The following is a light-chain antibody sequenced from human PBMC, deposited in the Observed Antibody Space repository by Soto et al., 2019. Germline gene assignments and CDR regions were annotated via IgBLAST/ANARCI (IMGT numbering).Light chain of an antibody. J-gene: IGKJ5*01. Sequence: DIQMTQSPSTLSASVGDTVTITCRASQSINKWLAWYQQKPGKAPTLLIYEASILESGVPSRFSGSGSETEFTLTISRLQPDDFATYFCHSRAFGQGTRLEI. CDR1: QSINKW. CDR2: EAS. V-gene: IGKV1-5*03. CDR3: HSRA.